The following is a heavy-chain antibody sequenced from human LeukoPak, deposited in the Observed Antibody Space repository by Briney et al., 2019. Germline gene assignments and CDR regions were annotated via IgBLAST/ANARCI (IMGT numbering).Heavy chain of an antibody. J-gene: IGHJ4*02. CDR3: ATQLELRIFDY. V-gene: IGHV3-7*01. CDR1: GSTFSSYW. Sequence: GGSLRLSCAASGSTFSSYWMSWVRQAPGKGLEWVANIKQDGSEKYYVDSVKGRFTISRDNAKNSLYLQMNSLRAEDTAVYYCATQLELRIFDYWGQGTLVTVSS. D-gene: IGHD1-7*01. CDR2: IKQDGSEK.